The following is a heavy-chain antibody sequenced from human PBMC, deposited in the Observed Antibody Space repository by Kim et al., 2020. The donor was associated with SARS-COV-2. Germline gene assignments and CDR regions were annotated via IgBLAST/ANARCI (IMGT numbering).Heavy chain of an antibody. Sequence: SETLSLTCTVSGGSISSSSYYWGWNRQPPGKGLEWIGSIYYSASTYPTPSLKNPVTIAVDTSKNQFSLKPSSVTAAATSVYYCVSPPKGIAAAGYFDYWGRGTRVTVSS. V-gene: IGHV4-39*01. D-gene: IGHD6-13*01. CDR3: VSPPKGIAAAGYFDY. CDR1: GGSISSSSYY. J-gene: IGHJ4*02. CDR2: IYYSAST.